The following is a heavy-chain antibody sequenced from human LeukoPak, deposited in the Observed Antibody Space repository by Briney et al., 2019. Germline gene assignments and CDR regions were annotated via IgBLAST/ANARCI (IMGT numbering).Heavy chain of an antibody. V-gene: IGHV3-23*01. CDR2: IRSSGDIA. Sequence: SGGSLRLSCAASGFTFSSYAMSWVRQAPGKGLEWVSTIRSSGDIAYYADSVKGRFTISRDNSKNTLYLQMNSLRAEDTAVYYCAKVLSQDYDILTGSDYWGQGTLVAVSS. J-gene: IGHJ4*02. CDR1: GFTFSSYA. CDR3: AKVLSQDYDILTGSDY. D-gene: IGHD3-9*01.